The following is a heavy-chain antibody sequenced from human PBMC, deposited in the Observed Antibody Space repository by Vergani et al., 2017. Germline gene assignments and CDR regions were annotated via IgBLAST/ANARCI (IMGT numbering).Heavy chain of an antibody. CDR1: GFTFGDYA. V-gene: IGHV3-49*03. Sequence: EVQLVESGGGLVQPGRSLRLSCTASGFTFGDYAMSWFRQAPGKGLEWVGFIRSKAYGGTTEYAASVKGRFTISRDDSKSIAYLQMNSLRAEDTAVYYCARVTGIVVVPAAHYGMDVWGQGTTVTVSS. D-gene: IGHD2-2*01. J-gene: IGHJ6*02. CDR2: IRSKAYGGTT. CDR3: ARVTGIVVVPAAHYGMDV.